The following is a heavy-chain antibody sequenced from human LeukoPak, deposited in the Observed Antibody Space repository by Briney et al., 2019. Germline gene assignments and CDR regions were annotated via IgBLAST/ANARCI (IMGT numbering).Heavy chain of an antibody. J-gene: IGHJ4*02. CDR2: ISYDGSNK. CDR3: ARGTTPPPLHRTSNPPDY. Sequence: GGSLRLSCAASGFTFSSYAMSWVRQAPGKGLEWVAVISYDGSNKYYADSVKGRFTISRDNSKNTLYLQMNSLRAEDTAVYYCARGTTPPPLHRTSNPPDYWGQGTLVTVSS. CDR1: GFTFSSYA. D-gene: IGHD2-2*01. V-gene: IGHV3-30-3*01.